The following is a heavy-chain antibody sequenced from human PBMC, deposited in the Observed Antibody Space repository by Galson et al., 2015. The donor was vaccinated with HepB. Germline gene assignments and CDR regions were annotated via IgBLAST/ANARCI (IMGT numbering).Heavy chain of an antibody. CDR1: GFSLSTSGVG. D-gene: IGHD3-22*01. J-gene: IGHJ3*02. CDR3: AHSLYDSPDDDAFDI. CDR2: IYWDDDK. Sequence: PALVKPTQTLTLTCTFSGFSLSTSGVGVGWIRQPPGKALEWLALIYWDDDKRYSPSLKSRLTITKDTSKNQVVLTMTNMEPVDTATYYCAHSLYDSPDDDAFDIWGQGTMVTVSS. V-gene: IGHV2-5*02.